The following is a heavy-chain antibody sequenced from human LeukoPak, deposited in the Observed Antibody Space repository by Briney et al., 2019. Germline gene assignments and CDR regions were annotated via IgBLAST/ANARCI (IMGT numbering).Heavy chain of an antibody. CDR3: ARHLYDRSGSLYFDY. V-gene: IGHV4-39*01. D-gene: IGHD3-22*01. CDR1: GGSISSYY. J-gene: IGHJ4*02. CDR2: IYYSGST. Sequence: PSETLSLTCTVSGGSISSYYWSWIRQPPGKGLERIGGIYYSGSTYYNPSLKSRVTVSVDTSKNQFSLKLSSVTAADTAVYYCARHLYDRSGSLYFDYWGQGTLVTVSS.